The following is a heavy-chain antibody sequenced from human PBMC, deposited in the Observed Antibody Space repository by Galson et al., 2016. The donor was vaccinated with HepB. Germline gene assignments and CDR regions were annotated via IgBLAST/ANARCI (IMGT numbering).Heavy chain of an antibody. Sequence: SLRLSCAVSGFTLSYYGMRWVRQAPGKGLEWVAVISFDGSSQYYADSVKGRFTMSRDNSKNTLYLQMNSLRAEDTAVYYCATRPQAQGEPLPSAMRCFDFWGQGTLVTVSS. J-gene: IGHJ4*02. CDR2: ISFDGSSQ. V-gene: IGHV3-30*03. CDR3: ATRPQAQGEPLPSAMRCFDF. CDR1: GFTLSYYG. D-gene: IGHD1-26*01.